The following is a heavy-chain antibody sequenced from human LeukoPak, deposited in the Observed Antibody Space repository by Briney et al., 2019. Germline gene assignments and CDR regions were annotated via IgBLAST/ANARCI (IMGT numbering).Heavy chain of an antibody. J-gene: IGHJ4*02. CDR3: ARDLGYCGSASCLYPLDY. CDR2: INPNSGGT. CDR1: GYTLTGYY. V-gene: IGHV1-2*02. Sequence: GATVKVSCKASGYTLTGYYMYWVRQAPGQGLEWMGWINPNSGGTNYAQNFQARVTMTWDTPISTAYMELSSLRSDDTAVYYCARDLGYCGSASCLYPLDYWGQGTLVTVSS. D-gene: IGHD2-2*01.